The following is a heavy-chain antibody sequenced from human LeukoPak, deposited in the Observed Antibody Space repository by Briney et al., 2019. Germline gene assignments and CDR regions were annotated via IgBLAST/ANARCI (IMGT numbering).Heavy chain of an antibody. D-gene: IGHD2-8*02. CDR3: ARGVLV. V-gene: IGHV4-31*03. CDR2: ISYSGST. Sequence: SETLSLTCTVSGGSITTGGYYWSWIRQHPGKGLEWIGFISYSGSTSYSPSLWSRVSISVDTSKNQFSLSLSSVTAADTAVYYCARGVLVWDQGTLVTVSS. CDR1: GGSITTGGYY. J-gene: IGHJ4*02.